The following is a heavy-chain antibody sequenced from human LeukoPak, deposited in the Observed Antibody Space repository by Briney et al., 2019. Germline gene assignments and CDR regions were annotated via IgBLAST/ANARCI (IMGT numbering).Heavy chain of an antibody. CDR1: GFTFSSYA. CDR3: AKDSPYDWAKSDY. V-gene: IGHV3-23*01. J-gene: IGHJ4*02. Sequence: GGSLRLSCAASGFTFSSYAMNWVRQAPGKGLEWVSAISGSGGSTYYADPVKGRFTISRDNSKNTLYLQMNSLRAEDTAVYYCAKDSPYDWAKSDYWGQGNLVTVSS. CDR2: ISGSGGST. D-gene: IGHD5-12*01.